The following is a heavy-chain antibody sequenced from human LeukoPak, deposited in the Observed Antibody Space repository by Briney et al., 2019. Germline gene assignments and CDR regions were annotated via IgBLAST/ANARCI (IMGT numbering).Heavy chain of an antibody. D-gene: IGHD5-12*01. V-gene: IGHV3-33*01. J-gene: IGHJ4*02. Sequence: GRSLRLSCAASGFTFSSYGMHWVRQAPGKGLEWVAVIWYDGSNKYYADSVKGRFTISRDNSKNTLYLQMNSLRAEDTAVYYCAVAQPAVSYYFDYWGQGTLVTVSS. CDR1: GFTFSSYG. CDR2: IWYDGSNK. CDR3: AVAQPAVSYYFDY.